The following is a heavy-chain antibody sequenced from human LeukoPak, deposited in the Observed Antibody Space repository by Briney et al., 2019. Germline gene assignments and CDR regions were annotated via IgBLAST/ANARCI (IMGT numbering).Heavy chain of an antibody. CDR3: ARVFHDSSGYPFDY. V-gene: IGHV4-59*01. Sequence: PSEALSLTCTVSGGSMSSYYWSWIRQPPGKGLEWIGYTYYSGNTNCNPSLKSRVTISVDTSKNQFSLKVSSVTAADTAVYYCARVFHDSSGYPFDYWGQGTLVTVSS. CDR2: TYYSGNT. CDR1: GGSMSSYY. J-gene: IGHJ4*02. D-gene: IGHD3-22*01.